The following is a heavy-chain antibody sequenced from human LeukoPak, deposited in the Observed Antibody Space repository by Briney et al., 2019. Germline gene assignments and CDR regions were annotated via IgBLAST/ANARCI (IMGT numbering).Heavy chain of an antibody. D-gene: IGHD3-22*01. CDR1: GFTFRNYW. CDR3: ARDDTHYGSSGSFYEAFDV. V-gene: IGHV3-7*01. Sequence: PGGSLRLSCAASGFTFRNYWMSWVRQAPGKGLEWVANINQDESGKNYINSVKGRFTISRDNAKNSLYLQMNSLRAEDTAVYYCARDDTHYGSSGSFYEAFDVWGQGTMVTVSS. CDR2: INQDESGK. J-gene: IGHJ3*01.